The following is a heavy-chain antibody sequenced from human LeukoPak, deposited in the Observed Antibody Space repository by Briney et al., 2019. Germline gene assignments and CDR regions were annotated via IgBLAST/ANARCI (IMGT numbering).Heavy chain of an antibody. CDR2: INPHSGGT. CDR3: VREGNELLSKNFDY. CDR1: GFTFTGYY. D-gene: IGHD2-21*02. Sequence: ASVKVSCKASGFTFTGYYIHWVRQAPGQGLEWMGYINPHSGGTNSPQKFQGRVTMTTDTSISAAYMELSSLISDDTAMYYCVREGNELLSKNFDYWGQGTLVSVSS. V-gene: IGHV1-2*02. J-gene: IGHJ4*02.